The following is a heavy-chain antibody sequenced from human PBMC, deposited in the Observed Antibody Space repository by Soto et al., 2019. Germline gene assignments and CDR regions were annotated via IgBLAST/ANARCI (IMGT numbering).Heavy chain of an antibody. V-gene: IGHV4-34*01. CDR1: GESFSAYY. J-gene: IGHJ5*02. CDR3: ARAPLPDCSGGSCYSGNWFDP. Sequence: SETLSLTCAVYGESFSAYYWCWIRQPPGKGLEWIGEINHSGSTNYNPSLKSRVTISVDTSKNQFSLKLSSVTAADTAVYYCARAPLPDCSGGSCYSGNWFDPWGQGTLVTVSS. D-gene: IGHD2-15*01. CDR2: INHSGST.